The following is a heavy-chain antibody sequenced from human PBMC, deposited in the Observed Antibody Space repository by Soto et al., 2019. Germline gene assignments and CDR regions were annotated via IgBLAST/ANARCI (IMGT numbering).Heavy chain of an antibody. D-gene: IGHD3-3*01. CDR3: ARGGDDFWSGSPSEWLDP. Sequence: GASVKVSCKASGYTFTSYGISWVRQAPGQGLEWMGWISAYNGNTNYAQKLQGRVTMTTDTSTSTAYMELRSLRSDDTAVYYCARGGDDFWSGSPSEWLDPWGQGTLVTVSS. CDR1: GYTFTSYG. J-gene: IGHJ5*02. V-gene: IGHV1-18*01. CDR2: ISAYNGNT.